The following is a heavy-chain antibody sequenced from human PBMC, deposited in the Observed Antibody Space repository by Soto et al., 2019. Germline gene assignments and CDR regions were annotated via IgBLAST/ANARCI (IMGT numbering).Heavy chain of an antibody. Sequence: ASVKVSCKASGYTFTSYYMHWVRQAPGQGLEWMGIINPSGGSTSYAQKFQDRVTMTRDTSTSTVYVELSSLRSEDTAVNYCARDDYGDYRYYYYGMDVWVHGTTVTVSS. D-gene: IGHD4-17*01. V-gene: IGHV1-46*01. J-gene: IGHJ6*02. CDR2: INPSGGST. CDR1: GYTFTSYY. CDR3: ARDDYGDYRYYYYGMDV.